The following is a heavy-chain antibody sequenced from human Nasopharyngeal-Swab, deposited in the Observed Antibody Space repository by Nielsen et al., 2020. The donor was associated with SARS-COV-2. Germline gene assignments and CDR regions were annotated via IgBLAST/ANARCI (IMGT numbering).Heavy chain of an antibody. Sequence: SVKVSCKASGGTFSSYAISWVRQAPGHGLEWMGRIIPILGIANYAQKFQGRVMITADKSTSTAYMELSSLRSEDTAVYYCARVKPTDCSGGSCYSLPLGYWGQGTLVTVSS. CDR1: GGTFSSYA. D-gene: IGHD2-15*01. J-gene: IGHJ4*02. CDR2: IIPILGIA. CDR3: ARVKPTDCSGGSCYSLPLGY. V-gene: IGHV1-69*04.